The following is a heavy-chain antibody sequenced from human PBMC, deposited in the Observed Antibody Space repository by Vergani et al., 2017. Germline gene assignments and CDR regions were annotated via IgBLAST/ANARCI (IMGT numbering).Heavy chain of an antibody. J-gene: IGHJ6*03. V-gene: IGHV4-61*02. CDR1: GGPISSGSYY. Sequence: QVQLQESGPGLVKPSQTLSLTCTVSGGPISSGSYYWSWIRQPAGKGLEWIGRIYTSGSTNYNPSLKSRGTISVDTSKNQFSLKLSSVTAADTAVYYCARVPYYYYYMDVWGKGTTVTVSS. CDR2: IYTSGST. CDR3: ARVPYYYYYMDV.